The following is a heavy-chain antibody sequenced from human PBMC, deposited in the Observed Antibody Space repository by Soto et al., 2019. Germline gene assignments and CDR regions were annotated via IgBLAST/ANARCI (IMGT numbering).Heavy chain of an antibody. CDR1: GFTFDDYA. Sequence: EVQLVESGGALVQPGRSLRLSCATSGFTFDDYAMHWVRQAPGKGLEWVSGISWSSGTIDYADSVKGRFTTSRDNAKNSLFLQMNSLRAEYTAWYYCTKGAGPVTNSPYYFVYWDEGTLVTVSS. CDR3: TKGAGPVTNSPYYFVY. J-gene: IGHJ4*02. V-gene: IGHV3-9*01. CDR2: ISWSSGTI. D-gene: IGHD2-8*01.